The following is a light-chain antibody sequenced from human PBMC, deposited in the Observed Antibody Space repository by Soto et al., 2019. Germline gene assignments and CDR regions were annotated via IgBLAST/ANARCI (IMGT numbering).Light chain of an antibody. CDR1: QSLLHSNGYNY. Sequence: DIVMTQSPLSLPVTXGEXASISCRSSQSLLHSNGYNYLDWYLQKPGQSPQLLIYLGSNRASGVPDRFSGXXXXXXFTLKISRVEAEDVGVYYCMQALQTPPTFGQGTKLEIK. V-gene: IGKV2-28*01. CDR3: MQALQTPPT. CDR2: LGS. J-gene: IGKJ2*01.